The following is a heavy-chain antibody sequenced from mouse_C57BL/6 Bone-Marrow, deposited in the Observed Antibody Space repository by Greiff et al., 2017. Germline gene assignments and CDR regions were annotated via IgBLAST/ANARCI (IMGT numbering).Heavy chain of an antibody. J-gene: IGHJ2*01. CDR1: GFTFSDYG. CDR2: ISSGSSTI. D-gene: IGHD3-3*01. V-gene: IGHV5-17*01. Sequence: EVKLVESGGGLVKPGGSLKLSCAASGFTFSDYGMHWVRQAPEKGLEWVAYISSGSSTIYSADTVKGRFPISRDNAKNTLFLQMTSLRSEDTAMYYCARPGGRYYFDYWGQGTTLTVSS. CDR3: ARPGGRYYFDY.